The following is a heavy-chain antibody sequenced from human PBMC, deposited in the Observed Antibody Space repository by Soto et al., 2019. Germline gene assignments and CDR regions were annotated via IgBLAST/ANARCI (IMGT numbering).Heavy chain of an antibody. CDR2: ISSSSSYI. CDR1: GFTFSSYS. V-gene: IGHV3-21*01. CDR3: ARDGRGYDYGAFDI. J-gene: IGHJ3*02. Sequence: GGSLRLSCAASGFTFSSYSMNWVRQAPGKGLEWVSSISSSSSYIYYADSVKGRFTISRDNAKNSLYLQMNSLIAEDTAVYYGARDGRGYDYGAFDIWGQGTMVTVSS. D-gene: IGHD5-12*01.